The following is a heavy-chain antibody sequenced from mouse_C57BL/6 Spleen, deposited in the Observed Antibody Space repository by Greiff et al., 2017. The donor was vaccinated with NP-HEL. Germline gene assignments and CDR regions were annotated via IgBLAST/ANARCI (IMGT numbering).Heavy chain of an antibody. CDR2: IDPETGGT. J-gene: IGHJ4*01. CDR3: TRVLRSYYAMDY. D-gene: IGHD1-1*01. V-gene: IGHV1-15*01. CDR1: GYTFTDYE. Sequence: QVQLQQSGAELVRPGASVTLSCTASGYTFTDYEMHWVKQTPVHGLEWIGAIDPETGGTAYNQKFKGKAIVTADKSFSTAYIELHSLTSEDSAVYYCTRVLRSYYAMDYWGQGTSVTVSS.